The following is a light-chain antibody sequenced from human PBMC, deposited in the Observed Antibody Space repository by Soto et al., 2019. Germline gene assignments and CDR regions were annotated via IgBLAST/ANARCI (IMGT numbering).Light chain of an antibody. CDR3: CSYAGSYTLV. CDR2: DVT. CDR1: SSDVGGYNY. J-gene: IGLJ3*02. Sequence: QPVLTQPRSVSGSPGQSVTISCTGTSSDVGGYNYVSWCQQHPGKAPKLMIYDVTKRPSGVPDRFSGSKSGNTASLTISGLQAEDEADYYCCSYAGSYTLVFGGGTKLTVL. V-gene: IGLV2-11*01.